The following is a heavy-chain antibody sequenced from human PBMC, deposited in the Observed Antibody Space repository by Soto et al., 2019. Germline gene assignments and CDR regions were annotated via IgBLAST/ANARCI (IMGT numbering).Heavy chain of an antibody. CDR2: ISAYNGNK. V-gene: IGHV1-18*01. D-gene: IGHD2-15*01. CDR1: GYTFTSYG. J-gene: IGHJ5*02. CDR3: ARDDGAAENWFDP. Sequence: QVQLVQSGAEVKKPGASVKVSCKASGYTFTSYGISWVRQAPGQGLEWMGWISAYNGNKNYAQKLQGRVTMTTDTSTSTAYRELRRLRYDDKAVYYCARDDGAAENWFDPWGQGTLVTVSS.